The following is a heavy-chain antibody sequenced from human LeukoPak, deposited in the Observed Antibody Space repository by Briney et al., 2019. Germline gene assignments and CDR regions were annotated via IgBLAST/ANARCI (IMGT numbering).Heavy chain of an antibody. V-gene: IGHV4-61*02. CDR3: ARERRRPPIAVAGTLGHFDY. D-gene: IGHD6-19*01. Sequence: TLSLTCTVSGGSISSGSYYWSWIRQPAGKGLEWIGRIYTSGSTNYNPSLKSRVTISVDTSKNQFSLKLSSVTAADTAVYYCARERRRPPIAVAGTLGHFDYWGQGTLVTVSS. CDR2: IYTSGST. J-gene: IGHJ4*02. CDR1: GGSISSGSYY.